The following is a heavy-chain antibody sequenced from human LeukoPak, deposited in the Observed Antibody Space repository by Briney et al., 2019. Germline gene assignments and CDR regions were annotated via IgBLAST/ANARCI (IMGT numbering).Heavy chain of an antibody. V-gene: IGHV3-7*01. CDR3: ARVGRYSYAHNS. CDR2: IKQDGSEK. Sequence: GGSLRLSCVASGFTFNSYAMTWVRQAPGKGLEWVANIKQDGSEKYYVDSVKGRFTISRDNAKNSLFLQMNSLRAEDTAVYYCARVGRYSYAHNSWGQGTLVTVSS. J-gene: IGHJ4*02. D-gene: IGHD5-18*01. CDR1: GFTFNSYA.